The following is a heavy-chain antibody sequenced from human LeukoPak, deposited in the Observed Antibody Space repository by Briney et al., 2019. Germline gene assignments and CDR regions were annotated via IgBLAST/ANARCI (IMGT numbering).Heavy chain of an antibody. D-gene: IGHD2-2*02. V-gene: IGHV1-8*01. CDR3: ARGTRYCSSTSCYRGENWFDP. J-gene: IGHJ5*02. CDR1: GYTFTSYD. CDR2: MNPNSGNT. Sequence: ASVKVSCKASGYTFTSYDINWVRQATGQGLEWMGWMNPNSGNTGYAQKFQGRVTMTRNTSISTAYMELSSLRSEDTAVYYRARGTRYCSSTSCYRGENWFDPWGQGTLVTVSS.